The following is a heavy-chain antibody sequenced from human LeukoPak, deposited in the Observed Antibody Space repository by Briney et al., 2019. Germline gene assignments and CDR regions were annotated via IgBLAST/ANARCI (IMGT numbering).Heavy chain of an antibody. J-gene: IGHJ4*02. D-gene: IGHD2-2*01. Sequence: GGSLRLSCAASGFTFSSYAMSWVRQAPGKGLEWVSYISSSSSTIYYADSVKGRFTISRDNAENSLYLQMNSLRVEDTAVYYCARAPTVLVGYCSSSSCQADYWGQGTLVTVSS. V-gene: IGHV3-48*04. CDR1: GFTFSSYA. CDR2: ISSSSSTI. CDR3: ARAPTVLVGYCSSSSCQADY.